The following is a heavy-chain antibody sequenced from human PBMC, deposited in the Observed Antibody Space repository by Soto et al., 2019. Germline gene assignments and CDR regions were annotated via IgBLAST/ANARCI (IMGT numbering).Heavy chain of an antibody. D-gene: IGHD2-15*01. CDR1: GFTFSSYG. V-gene: IGHV3-30*18. J-gene: IGHJ4*02. CDR3: AKDRRSYNWNYGIVVVVAATWGAFDY. Sequence: QVQLVESGGGVVQPGRSLRLSCAASGFTFSSYGMHWVRQAPGKGLEWVAVISYDGSNKYYADSVKGRFTISRDNSKNPLYLQMNSLRAEDTAVYYCAKDRRSYNWNYGIVVVVAATWGAFDYWGQGTLVTVSS. CDR2: ISYDGSNK.